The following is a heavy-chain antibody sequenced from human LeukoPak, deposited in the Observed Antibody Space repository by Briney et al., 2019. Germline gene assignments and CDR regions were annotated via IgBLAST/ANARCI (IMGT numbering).Heavy chain of an antibody. Sequence: PSETLSLTCTVSGGSISSGGYYWSWIRQHPGKGLEWIGYIYYSGSTYYNPSLKSRVTISVDTSKNQFSLKLSSVTAADTAVYYCARYEVLVGAVLYNWFDPWGQGTLVTVSS. J-gene: IGHJ5*02. D-gene: IGHD1-26*01. CDR3: ARYEVLVGAVLYNWFDP. V-gene: IGHV4-31*03. CDR1: GGSISSGGYY. CDR2: IYYSGST.